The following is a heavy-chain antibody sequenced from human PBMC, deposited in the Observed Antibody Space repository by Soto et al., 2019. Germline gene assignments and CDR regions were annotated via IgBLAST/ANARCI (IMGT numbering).Heavy chain of an antibody. J-gene: IGHJ4*02. D-gene: IGHD6-19*01. CDR3: ASTPGIEVAGPDD. Sequence: SETLSLSCAVSRGSISGSHYHWGWTRQPPRKGLQWIGSIPDTGRLYYNRCLRSRVTIYVDTSKNELSLNLESVTAADTAVYYCASTPGIEVAGPDDWGQGSLVTVSS. CDR1: RGSISGSHYH. CDR2: IPDTGRL. V-gene: IGHV4-39*01.